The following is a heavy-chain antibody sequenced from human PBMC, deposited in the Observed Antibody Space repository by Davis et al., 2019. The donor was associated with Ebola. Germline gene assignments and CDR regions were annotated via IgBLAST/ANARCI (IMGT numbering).Heavy chain of an antibody. Sequence: ESLKISCAVYGGSFSGYYWSWIRQPPGKGLEWIGEINHSGSTNYNPSLKSRVTISVDTSKNQFSLKLSSVIAADTAVYYCVGGRWLIWGRGTMVTVSS. CDR3: VGGRWLI. D-gene: IGHD5-24*01. V-gene: IGHV4-34*01. CDR1: GGSFSGYY. J-gene: IGHJ3*02. CDR2: INHSGST.